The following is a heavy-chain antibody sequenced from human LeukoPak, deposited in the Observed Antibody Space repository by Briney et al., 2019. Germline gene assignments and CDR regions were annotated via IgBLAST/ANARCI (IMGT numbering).Heavy chain of an antibody. J-gene: IGHJ4*02. CDR1: GGSISSYY. CDR3: ARGMVTAITPFDY. D-gene: IGHD2-21*02. V-gene: IGHV4-59*01. CDR2: IYYSGST. Sequence: PSETLSLTCTVSGGSISSYYWSWIRQPPGKGLEWIGYIYYSGSTNYNPSLKSRVTISVDTSKNQFSLKLSSVTAADTAVYYCARGMVTAITPFDYWGQGTLVTVSS.